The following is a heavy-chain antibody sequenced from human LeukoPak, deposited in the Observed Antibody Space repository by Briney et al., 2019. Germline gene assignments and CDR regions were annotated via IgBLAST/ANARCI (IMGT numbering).Heavy chain of an antibody. CDR1: GGSISSGSYY. CDR2: IYTSGST. J-gene: IGHJ4*02. CDR3: ARHSTLWFGELLTYFDY. V-gene: IGHV4-61*02. Sequence: PSETLSLTCTVSGGSISSGSYYWSWIRQPAGKGLEWIGRIYTSGSTNYNPSLKSRVTISVDTSKNQFSLKLSSVTAADTAVYYCARHSTLWFGELLTYFDYWGQGTLVTVSS. D-gene: IGHD3-10*01.